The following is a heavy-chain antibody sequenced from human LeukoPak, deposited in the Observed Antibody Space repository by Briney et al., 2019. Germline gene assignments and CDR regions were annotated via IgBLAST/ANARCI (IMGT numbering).Heavy chain of an antibody. Sequence: PGGSLRLSCAASGFTFSSYAMSWVRQAPGKGLEWVSAISGSGGSTYYADSVKGRFTISRDNSKNTLYLQMNGLRAEDTAVYYCAKNGVVGGFTDYWGQGTLVTVSS. J-gene: IGHJ4*02. V-gene: IGHV3-23*01. CDR2: ISGSGGST. CDR1: GFTFSSYA. D-gene: IGHD2-2*01. CDR3: AKNGVVGGFTDY.